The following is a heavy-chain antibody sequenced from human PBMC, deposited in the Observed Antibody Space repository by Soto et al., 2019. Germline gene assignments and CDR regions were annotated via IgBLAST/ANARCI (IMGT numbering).Heavy chain of an antibody. CDR3: ARNLELRGSYYYYYDMDV. Sequence: GASVKVSCKASGYTFTDYYMHWVRQAPGQGLEWMGWINPNSGGTNYAQKFQGRVTLTRDTSISTAYMELSRLRSDDTAVYYCARNLELRGSYYYYYDMDVWRQGTTVTVSS. CDR1: GYTFTDYY. V-gene: IGHV1-2*02. D-gene: IGHD1-7*01. CDR2: INPNSGGT. J-gene: IGHJ6*02.